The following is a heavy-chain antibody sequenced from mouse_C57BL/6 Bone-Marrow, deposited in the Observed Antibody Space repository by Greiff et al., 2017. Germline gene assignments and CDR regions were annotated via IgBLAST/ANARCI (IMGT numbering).Heavy chain of an antibody. CDR3: ARDGYYFYYFDY. Sequence: QVQLQQSGAELARPGASVKLSCKASGYTFTSYGISWVKQRTGQGLEWIGEIYPRSGNTYYNEKFKGKATLTADKSSSTAYMELRSLTSEDSAVYFCARDGYYFYYFDYWGQGTLVTVSA. CDR2: IYPRSGNT. CDR1: GYTFTSYG. D-gene: IGHD2-3*01. V-gene: IGHV1-81*01. J-gene: IGHJ3*01.